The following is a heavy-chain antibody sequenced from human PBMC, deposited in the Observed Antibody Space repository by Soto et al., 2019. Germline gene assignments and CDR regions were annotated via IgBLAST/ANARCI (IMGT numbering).Heavy chain of an antibody. Sequence: ASVKVSCKASGYTFTSYGISWVRQAPGQGLEWMGWISAYNGNTNYAQKLQGRVTMTTDTSTSTAYMELRSLRSGDTAVYYCARDFVFSSSWYLGFDYWGQGTLVTVSS. V-gene: IGHV1-18*01. J-gene: IGHJ4*02. D-gene: IGHD6-13*01. CDR1: GYTFTSYG. CDR2: ISAYNGNT. CDR3: ARDFVFSSSWYLGFDY.